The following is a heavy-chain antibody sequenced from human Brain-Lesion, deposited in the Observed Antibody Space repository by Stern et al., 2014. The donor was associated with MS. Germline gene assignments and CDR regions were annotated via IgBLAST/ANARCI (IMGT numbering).Heavy chain of an antibody. CDR1: GYIFTGYY. D-gene: IGHD3-3*01. CDR2: INPNTGGP. CDR3: ARDQRGITNFGVVTDYYYLGMDV. J-gene: IGHJ6*02. V-gene: IGHV1-2*02. Sequence: QLVQSGAEVKKPGASVKVSCKTSGYIFTGYYIHWVRQAPGQGLEWMAWINPNTGGPKYAQKFQGRVTMSRDTSSSTAYVELSSLTSDDTAVYYCARDQRGITNFGVVTDYYYLGMDVWGQGTTVTVSS.